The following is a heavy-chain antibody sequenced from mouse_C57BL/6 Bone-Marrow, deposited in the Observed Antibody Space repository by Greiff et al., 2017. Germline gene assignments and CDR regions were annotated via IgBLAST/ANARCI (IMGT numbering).Heavy chain of an antibody. CDR1: GYTFTSYW. V-gene: IGHV1-50*01. CDR2: IDPSDSYT. Sequence: QVQLQQPGAELVKPGASVKLSCKASGYTFTSYWMQWVKQRPGQGLEWIGEIDPSDSYTNYNQKFKGKATFTVDTSSSTAYMQLSSLTSEDSAVYYCARRRRSKFITTVVADYWGQGTTLTVSS. CDR3: ARRRRSKFITTVVADY. J-gene: IGHJ2*01. D-gene: IGHD1-1*01.